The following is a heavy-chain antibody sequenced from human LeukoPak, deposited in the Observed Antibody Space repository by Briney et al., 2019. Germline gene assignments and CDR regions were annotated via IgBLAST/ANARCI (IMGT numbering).Heavy chain of an antibody. D-gene: IGHD5-24*01. Sequence: ASVKVSCKASGGTFSSYAISWVRQAPGQGLEWMGRIIPTLGIANYAQKFRGRVTITADKSTSTAYMELSSLRSEDTAVYYCARFRRDGYNRRAFDIWGQWTMVTVSS. CDR2: IIPTLGIA. CDR3: ARFRRDGYNRRAFDI. CDR1: GGTFSSYA. J-gene: IGHJ3*02. V-gene: IGHV1-69*04.